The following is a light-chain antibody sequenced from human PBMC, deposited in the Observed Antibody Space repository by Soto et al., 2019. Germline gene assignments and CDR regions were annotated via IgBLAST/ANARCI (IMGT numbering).Light chain of an antibody. V-gene: IGLV2-14*01. Sequence: QSGLTQPASVSGSLGQSITISCTGTSVDVGGYNYVSWYQHHPGKAPRLLIFEVSNRPSGVSNRFSGSKSGNTASLTISGLQAEDEADYYCTSYTIKTTYVFGTGTKLTVL. CDR2: EVS. CDR1: SVDVGGYNY. J-gene: IGLJ1*01. CDR3: TSYTIKTTYV.